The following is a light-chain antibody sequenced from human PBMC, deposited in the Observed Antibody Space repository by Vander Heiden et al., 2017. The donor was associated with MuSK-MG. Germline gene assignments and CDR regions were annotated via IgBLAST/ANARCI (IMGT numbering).Light chain of an antibody. CDR2: QDS. J-gene: IGLJ2*01. CDR1: KLGDKY. CDR3: QAWDSNYVV. Sequence: SCELTQPPSVSVSPRQTASITCSGDKLGDKYACWYQQKPGQSPVLVIYQDSKRPSGIPERFSGSNSGNTATLTISGTQAMDEADYYCQAWDSNYVVFGGGTKLTVL. V-gene: IGLV3-1*01.